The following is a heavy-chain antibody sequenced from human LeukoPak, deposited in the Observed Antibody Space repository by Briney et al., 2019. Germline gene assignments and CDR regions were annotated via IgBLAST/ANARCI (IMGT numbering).Heavy chain of an antibody. CDR2: ISSSSSYI. D-gene: IGHD6-19*01. J-gene: IGHJ5*02. CDR3: ARELHGSGWYRVNWFDP. CDR1: GFTFSSYS. V-gene: IGHV3-21*01. Sequence: GGSLRLPCAASGFTFSSYSMNWVRQAPGKGLEWVSSISSSSSYIYYADSVKGRFTISRDNAKHSLYLQMNSLRAEDTAVYYWARELHGSGWYRVNWFDPWGQGTLVTVSS.